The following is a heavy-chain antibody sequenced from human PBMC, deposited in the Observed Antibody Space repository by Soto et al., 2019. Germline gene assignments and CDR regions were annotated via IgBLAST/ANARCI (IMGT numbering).Heavy chain of an antibody. D-gene: IGHD1-1*01. CDR2: TYYRSKWYS. Sequence: QVQLQQSGPGLVKPSQTLSLTCDISGDSVSSNSAAWHWIRQTPSRGLEWLGRTYYRSKWYSNYAISVKSRVTVNPDTFKNQFSLQLNAVTPEDTAMYYCARGSWDDVSGHYYMDVWGKGTTVTVSS. J-gene: IGHJ6*03. CDR1: GDSVSSNSAA. CDR3: ARGSWDDVSGHYYMDV. V-gene: IGHV6-1*01.